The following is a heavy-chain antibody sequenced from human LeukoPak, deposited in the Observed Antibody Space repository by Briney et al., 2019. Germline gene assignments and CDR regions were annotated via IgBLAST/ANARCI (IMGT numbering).Heavy chain of an antibody. CDR2: ISGSAGST. J-gene: IGHJ4*02. D-gene: IGHD1-26*01. CDR1: GFTFSNYA. CDR3: AKKRGVGTTTLDYFDY. Sequence: GGSLRLSCAASGFTFSNYAMSWVRQAPGKGLEWVSGISGSAGSTYYADSVKGRFTISRDNSKNTLYLQMNSLTDDDTAVYYCAKKRGVGTTTLDYFDYWGQGTLVTVSS. V-gene: IGHV3-23*01.